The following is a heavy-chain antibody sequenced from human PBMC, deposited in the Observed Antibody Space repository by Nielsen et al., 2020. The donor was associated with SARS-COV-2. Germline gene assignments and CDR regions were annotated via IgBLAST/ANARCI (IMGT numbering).Heavy chain of an antibody. J-gene: IGHJ4*02. CDR3: AREGRNLPLDY. CDR2: IGTGGDT. Sequence: GESLKISCAASGFTFNSYDMHWVRQATGKGLEWVSAIGTGGDTFYPGSVRGRFTISRDNGKNSLYLQMNSLRVEDTAVYYCAREGRNLPLDYWGQGTLVTVSS. CDR1: GFTFNSYD. V-gene: IGHV3-13*01.